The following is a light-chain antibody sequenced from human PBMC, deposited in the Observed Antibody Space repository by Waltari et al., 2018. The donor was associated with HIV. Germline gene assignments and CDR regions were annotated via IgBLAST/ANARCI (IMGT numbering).Light chain of an antibody. V-gene: IGLV1-40*01. CDR2: GNT. CDR3: QSYDNSLNAVV. Sequence: QSVLTQPPSVSGAPGQRVIISCTGSISNIGAREDVHWYQQLPGAVPKVLIYGNTNRPSGVPDRCSGSKSGASASLAIAGLQTDDEADYYCQSYDNSLNAVVFGGGTRLTVL. CDR1: ISNIGARED. J-gene: IGLJ2*01.